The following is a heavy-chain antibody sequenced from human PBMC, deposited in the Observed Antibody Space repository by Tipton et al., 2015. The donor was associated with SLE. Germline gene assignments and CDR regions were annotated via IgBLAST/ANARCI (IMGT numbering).Heavy chain of an antibody. D-gene: IGHD3-22*01. V-gene: IGHV1-69*04. Sequence: QSGAEVKKPGASVKVSCKASGYTFTSYGISWVRQAPGQGLEWMGRIIPILGIANYAQKFQGRVTITADKSTSTAYMELSSLRSEDTAVYYCARDEVTMILVAGAFDIWGQGTMVTVSS. CDR3: ARDEVTMILVAGAFDI. CDR1: GYTFTSYG. J-gene: IGHJ3*02. CDR2: IIPILGIA.